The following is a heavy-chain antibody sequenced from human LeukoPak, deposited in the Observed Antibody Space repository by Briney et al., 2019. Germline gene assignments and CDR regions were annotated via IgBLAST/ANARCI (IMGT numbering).Heavy chain of an antibody. Sequence: ASVKVSCKASGYTFTSYAMHWVRQAPGQRLEWMGWINAGNGNTKYSQEFQGRVTITRDTSASTAYMELSSLRSEDMAVYYCAREDDILTGSNWGAFDIWGQGTMVTVSS. CDR1: GYTFTSYA. CDR2: INAGNGNT. D-gene: IGHD3-9*01. V-gene: IGHV1-3*03. J-gene: IGHJ3*02. CDR3: AREDDILTGSNWGAFDI.